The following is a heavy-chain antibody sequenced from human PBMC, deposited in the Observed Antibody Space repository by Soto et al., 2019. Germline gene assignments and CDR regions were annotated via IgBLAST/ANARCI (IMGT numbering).Heavy chain of an antibody. V-gene: IGHV4-59*08. J-gene: IGHJ3*02. Sequence: SETLSLTCTVSGGSMNDYYWSWIRQPPGKGLEWIGYIYYSGSTNYNPSLKSRVAISVDTSKNQFSLKLNSVTAADTAVYYCARQVYCSGSSCYSRPYDAFDIWGQGTKVTVSS. CDR3: ARQVYCSGSSCYSRPYDAFDI. CDR2: IYYSGST. CDR1: GGSMNDYY. D-gene: IGHD2-15*01.